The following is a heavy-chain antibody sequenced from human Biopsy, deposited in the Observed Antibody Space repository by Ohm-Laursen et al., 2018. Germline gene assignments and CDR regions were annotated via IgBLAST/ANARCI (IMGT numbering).Heavy chain of an antibody. V-gene: IGHV1-46*01. D-gene: IGHD6-19*01. CDR1: GYSFTSYY. Sequence: SVKVSCKASGYSFTSYYMHWVRQAPGQGLEWMGMINPSGSTTSYPQIFQGRITMTRDTSKSTVYMELSSLRSADTAVYFCARNTGWYGDLYYFDYWDQGTLVTVSS. CDR3: ARNTGWYGDLYYFDY. CDR2: INPSGSTT. J-gene: IGHJ4*02.